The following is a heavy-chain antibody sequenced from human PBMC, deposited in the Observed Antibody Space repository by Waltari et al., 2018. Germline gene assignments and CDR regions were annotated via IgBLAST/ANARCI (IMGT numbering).Heavy chain of an antibody. V-gene: IGHV3-7*01. J-gene: IGHJ5*02. Sequence: EVQLVESGGGLVQPGGSLRLSCAASGFTFSNYWMNWLRQAPGKGLAWVANVQHDGTDKYYLDSVKGRFTISRDNAKSSLYLQMDSLRAEDTAIYYCARDGRGVNSQFNLFDLWGQGLQVTVSS. CDR2: VQHDGTDK. CDR3: ARDGRGVNSQFNLFDL. D-gene: IGHD2-8*01. CDR1: GFTFSNYW.